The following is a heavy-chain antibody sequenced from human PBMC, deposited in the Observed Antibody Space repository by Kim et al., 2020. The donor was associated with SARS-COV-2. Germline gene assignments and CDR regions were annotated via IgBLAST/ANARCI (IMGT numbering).Heavy chain of an antibody. CDR3: AALDTGQVPGGI. V-gene: IGHV3-7*01. Sequence: YGDSVKGRFTMSRDNAKNSLYLQMSGLRTEDTAIYYCAALDTGQVPGGIWGQGTLVTVSS. D-gene: IGHD3-10*01. J-gene: IGHJ4*02.